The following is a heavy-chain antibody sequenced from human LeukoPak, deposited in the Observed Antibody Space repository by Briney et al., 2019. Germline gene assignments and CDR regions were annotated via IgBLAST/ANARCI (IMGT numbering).Heavy chain of an antibody. J-gene: IGHJ6*02. CDR3: ARLGTVTDYYYYYGMDV. Sequence: SETLSLTCTVSGCSLSSYYWSWIRQPPGKGLEWIGYIYYSGSTNYNPSLKSRVTISVDTSKNQFPLKLSSVTAADTAMYYCARLGTVTDYYYYYGMDVWGQGTTVTVSS. D-gene: IGHD4-17*01. V-gene: IGHV4-59*08. CDR2: IYYSGST. CDR1: GCSLSSYY.